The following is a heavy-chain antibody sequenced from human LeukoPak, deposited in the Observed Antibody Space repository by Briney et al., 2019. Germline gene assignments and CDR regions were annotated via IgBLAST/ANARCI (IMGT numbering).Heavy chain of an antibody. D-gene: IGHD6-13*01. Sequence: GGSLRLSCAASGFTFSDYYMSWIRQAPGKGLEWVSYISSSGTTIYYADSVKGRFTISRDNAKNSLYLQMNSLRAEDTAVYYCARFTYSTTWCFDYWGQGTLVTVS. V-gene: IGHV3-11*01. J-gene: IGHJ4*02. CDR1: GFTFSDYY. CDR2: ISSSGTTI. CDR3: ARFTYSTTWCFDY.